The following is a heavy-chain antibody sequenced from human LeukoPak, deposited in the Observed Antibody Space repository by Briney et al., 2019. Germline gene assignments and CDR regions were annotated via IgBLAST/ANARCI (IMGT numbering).Heavy chain of an antibody. CDR1: GYTFTSYY. D-gene: IGHD6-13*01. CDR2: INPSGGST. V-gene: IGHV1-46*01. J-gene: IGHJ6*03. CDR3: ARESSSWLYYYYYYYMDV. Sequence: GASVKVSCKASGYTFTSYYMHWVGLARGQGLEWMGIINPSGGSTSYAQKFQGTVSMTRDMSTSTVYMELSSLRSEDTAVYYCARESSSWLYYYYYYYMDVWGKGTTVTVSS.